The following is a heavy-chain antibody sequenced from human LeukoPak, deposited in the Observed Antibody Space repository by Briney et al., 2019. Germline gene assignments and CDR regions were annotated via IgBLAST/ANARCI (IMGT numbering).Heavy chain of an antibody. D-gene: IGHD6-13*01. CDR2: IYYSGST. CDR1: GGSISSYY. CDR3: ARGMADTYSSSWYVVPFDY. J-gene: IGHJ4*02. Sequence: SETLSLTCTVSGGSISSYYWSWIRQPPGKGLEWIGYIYYSGSTNYNPSLKSRVAISVDTSKNQFSLKLSSVTAADTAVYYCARGMADTYSSSWYVVPFDYWGQGTLVTVSS. V-gene: IGHV4-59*01.